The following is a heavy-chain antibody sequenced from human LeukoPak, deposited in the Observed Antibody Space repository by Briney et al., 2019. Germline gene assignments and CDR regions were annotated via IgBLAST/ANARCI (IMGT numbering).Heavy chain of an antibody. Sequence: PGGSLRLSCAASGFSFSSYAKTWVRQAPGQGLEWVSGISAGGTRYDADSVRGRFTISRDSSKNTLYLHMSSLRAEDTALYYCAKAGGLAMEYFQHWGQGTLVTVSS. CDR1: GFSFSSYA. V-gene: IGHV3-23*01. D-gene: IGHD6-19*01. CDR2: ISAGGTR. CDR3: AKAGGLAMEYFQH. J-gene: IGHJ1*01.